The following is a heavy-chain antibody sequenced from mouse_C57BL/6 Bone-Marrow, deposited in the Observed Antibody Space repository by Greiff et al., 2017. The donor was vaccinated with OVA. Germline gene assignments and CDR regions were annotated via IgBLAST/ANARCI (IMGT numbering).Heavy chain of an antibody. D-gene: IGHD1-1*02. Sequence: QVQLQQPGAELVKPGASVKLSCKASGYTFTSYWMHWVKQRPGQGLEWIGMIHPNSGSTNYNAQFKSKATLTVDKSSSTAYMQLSSLTSEDAAVYYWARERLWCNYFDYWGQGTTLTVSS. CDR2: IHPNSGST. V-gene: IGHV1-64*01. CDR3: ARERLWCNYFDY. CDR1: GYTFTSYW. J-gene: IGHJ2*01.